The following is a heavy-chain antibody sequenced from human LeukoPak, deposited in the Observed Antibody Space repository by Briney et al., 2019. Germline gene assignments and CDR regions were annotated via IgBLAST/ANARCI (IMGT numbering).Heavy chain of an antibody. V-gene: IGHV3-21*01. CDR2: ISSSSSYI. J-gene: IGHJ3*02. CDR3: ARKVAFDI. CDR1: GFTFSSYS. Sequence: SCAXXGFTFSSYSXNWVRQAPGKGLEWVSSISSSSSYIYYADSVKGRFTISRDNAKNSLYLQMNSLRAEDTAVYYCARKVAFDIWGQGTMVTVSS.